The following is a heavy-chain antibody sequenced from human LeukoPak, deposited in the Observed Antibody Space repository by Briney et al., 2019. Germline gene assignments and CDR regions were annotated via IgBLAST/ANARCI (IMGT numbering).Heavy chain of an antibody. J-gene: IGHJ4*02. CDR1: GITLSSYS. Sequence: PGGALRLSCAASGITLSSYSMNWVRPAPGKGLEWVSSISSSSSYIYYADSVKGRFTISRDNAKNSLYLQMNSLRAEDTAVYYCAREYVGPWYFDYWGQGTLVTVSS. CDR3: AREYVGPWYFDY. V-gene: IGHV3-21*01. CDR2: ISSSSSYI. D-gene: IGHD1-26*01.